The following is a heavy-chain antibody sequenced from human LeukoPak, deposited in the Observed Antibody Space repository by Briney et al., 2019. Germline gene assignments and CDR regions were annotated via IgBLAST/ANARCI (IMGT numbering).Heavy chain of an antibody. CDR3: ARGGVGPSTNWFDP. D-gene: IGHD1-26*01. Sequence: SETLSLTCAVSGYSISSGYYWSWIRPPPGKGLEWVGQISHRRSTNYNPSLKSRVTISLDTSKNHFSLSLSSVNAADTAVYYCARGGVGPSTNWFDPWGQGTLVTVSS. V-gene: IGHV4-34*01. CDR1: GYSISSGYY. CDR2: ISHRRST. J-gene: IGHJ5*02.